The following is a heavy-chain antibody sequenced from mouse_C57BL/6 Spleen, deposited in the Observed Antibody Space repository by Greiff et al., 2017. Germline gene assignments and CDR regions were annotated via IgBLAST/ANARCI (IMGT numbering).Heavy chain of an antibody. J-gene: IGHJ4*01. Sequence: VQLVESGAELVKPGASVKLSCKASGYTFTEYTIHWVKQRSGQGLEWIGWFYPGSGSIKYNEKFKDKATLTADKSSSTVYMELSRLTSEDSAVYFCARHEEGITTVVAKGYAMDYWGQGTSVTVSS. D-gene: IGHD1-1*01. CDR1: GYTFTEYT. V-gene: IGHV1-62-2*01. CDR2: FYPGSGSI. CDR3: ARHEEGITTVVAKGYAMDY.